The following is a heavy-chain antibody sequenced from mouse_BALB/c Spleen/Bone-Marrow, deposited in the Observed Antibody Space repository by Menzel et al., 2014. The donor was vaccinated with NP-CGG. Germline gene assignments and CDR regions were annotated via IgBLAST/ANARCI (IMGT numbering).Heavy chain of an antibody. CDR1: GFTFSSFG. CDR2: ISSGSSTI. CDR3: ARSGYYGSSPYYAMDY. J-gene: IGHJ4*01. V-gene: IGHV5-17*02. Sequence: EVKLVESGGGLVQPGGSRKLSCAAPGFTFSSFGMHWVRQAPEKGLEWVAYISSGSSTIYYADTVKGRFTISRDNPKNTLFLQMTSLRSEDTAMYYCARSGYYGSSPYYAMDYWGQGTSVTVSS. D-gene: IGHD1-1*01.